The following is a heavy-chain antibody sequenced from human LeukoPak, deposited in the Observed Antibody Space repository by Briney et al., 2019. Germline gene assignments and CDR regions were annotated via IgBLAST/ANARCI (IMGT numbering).Heavy chain of an antibody. CDR2: ISGSGGST. CDR1: GFTFSSYA. J-gene: IGHJ4*02. Sequence: GGSLRLSCAASGFTFSSYAMSWVRQAPGKGLEWVSAISGSGGSTYYANSVKGRFTISRDNSKNTLYLQMNSLRSEDTAVYYCARVYDSSGHYPIDYWGQGTLVTVSS. V-gene: IGHV3-23*01. D-gene: IGHD3-22*01. CDR3: ARVYDSSGHYPIDY.